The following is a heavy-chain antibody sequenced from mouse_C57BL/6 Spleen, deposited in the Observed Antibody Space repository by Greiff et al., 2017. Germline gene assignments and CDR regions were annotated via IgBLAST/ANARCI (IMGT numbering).Heavy chain of an antibody. Sequence: VQLQQSGPELVKPGASVKMSCKASGYTFTDYNMHWVKQSHGKSLEWIGYINPNNGGTSYNQKFKGKATLTVNKSSSTAYMELRSLTSEDSAVYYCASSIYYGNPDYWGQGTTLTVSS. D-gene: IGHD2-1*01. CDR1: GYTFTDYN. J-gene: IGHJ2*01. CDR3: ASSIYYGNPDY. CDR2: INPNNGGT. V-gene: IGHV1-22*01.